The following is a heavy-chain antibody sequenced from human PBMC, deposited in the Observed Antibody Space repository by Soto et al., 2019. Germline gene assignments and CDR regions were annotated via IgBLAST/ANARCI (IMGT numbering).Heavy chain of an antibody. CDR3: AKDRYCSGGNCYYDAFDV. V-gene: IGHV3-30*18. CDR1: GFTFSNYG. D-gene: IGHD2-15*01. J-gene: IGHJ3*01. Sequence: QVPLVESGGGVVQPGRSLRLSCAASGFTFSNYGMHWVRQAPGKGLEWVAVISYVGGDEYYADSVKGRFTISRDNSKNTLYLQMNSLRAEDTAVYYCAKDRYCSGGNCYYDAFDVWGQGTMVTVSS. CDR2: ISYVGGDE.